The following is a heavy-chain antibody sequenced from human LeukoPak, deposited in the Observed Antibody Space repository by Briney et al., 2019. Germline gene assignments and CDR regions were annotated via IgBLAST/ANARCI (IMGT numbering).Heavy chain of an antibody. CDR2: INPNSGGT. V-gene: IGHV1-2*02. CDR3: ARDDGDYGSWFDP. D-gene: IGHD4-17*01. J-gene: IGHJ5*02. CDR1: GYTFTGYY. Sequence: ASVKVSCKASGYTFTGYYMHWVRQAPGQGLEWMGWINPNSGGTNYAQKFQGRVTMTRDTSISTAYMELSRLRSDDTAVYYCARDDGDYGSWFDPWGQGTLVTVSS.